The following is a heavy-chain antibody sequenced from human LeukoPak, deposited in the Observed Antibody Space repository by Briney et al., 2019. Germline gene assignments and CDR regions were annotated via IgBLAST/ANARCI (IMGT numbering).Heavy chain of an antibody. CDR3: AKGLGGVVPADILFDY. J-gene: IGHJ4*02. D-gene: IGHD2-2*01. Sequence: GGSLRLSCAASGFTFSSYAMSWVRQAPGKGLEWVSLISGSVGSTYYADSVKGRFTISRDNSKNTLYLQMNSLRAEDTAVYYCAKGLGGVVPADILFDYWGQGILVTVSS. V-gene: IGHV3-23*01. CDR1: GFTFSSYA. CDR2: ISGSVGST.